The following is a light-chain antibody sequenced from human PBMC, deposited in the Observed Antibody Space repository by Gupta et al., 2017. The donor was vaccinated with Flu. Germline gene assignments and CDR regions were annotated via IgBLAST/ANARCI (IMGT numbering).Light chain of an antibody. CDR2: ENN. V-gene: IGLV1-51*02. CDR3: GTGDNSRSAGV. Sequence: MGTISCSGTSFKIGNNYVSWYQQSPGTAPKLLIYENNKRPSGIPDRFSGSKSGTSATLGITGLQTGEEADYYCGTGDNSRSAGVFGGGTKLTVL. CDR1: SFKIGNNY. J-gene: IGLJ3*02.